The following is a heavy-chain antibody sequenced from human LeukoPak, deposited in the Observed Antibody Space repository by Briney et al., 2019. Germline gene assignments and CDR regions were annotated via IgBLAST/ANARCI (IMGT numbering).Heavy chain of an antibody. CDR3: TTYFTVYTPGFDY. Sequence: PGGSLRLSCTASGFSFSTAWMSWVRQAPGKGLEGVGRIKSKADSETRDYAAPVKGRFTISRDDSQNTLYLQMNSLKTEDTGVYYCTTYFTVYTPGFDYWGQGTLVTVSS. V-gene: IGHV3-15*01. D-gene: IGHD2-2*02. J-gene: IGHJ4*02. CDR1: GFSFSTAW. CDR2: IKSKADSETR.